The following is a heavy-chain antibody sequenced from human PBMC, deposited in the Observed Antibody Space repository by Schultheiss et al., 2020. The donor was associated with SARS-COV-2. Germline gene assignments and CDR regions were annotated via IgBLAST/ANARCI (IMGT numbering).Heavy chain of an antibody. J-gene: IGHJ6*03. Sequence: SVKVSCKASGGTFSSYAISWVRQAPGQGLEWMGGIIPIFGTANYAQKFQGRVTITADESTSTAYMELSSLRSEDTAVYYCARAPAPYYYYYYYMDVWGKGTTVTVSS. CDR3: ARAPAPYYYYYYYMDV. CDR1: GGTFSSYA. CDR2: IIPIFGTA. V-gene: IGHV1-69*13.